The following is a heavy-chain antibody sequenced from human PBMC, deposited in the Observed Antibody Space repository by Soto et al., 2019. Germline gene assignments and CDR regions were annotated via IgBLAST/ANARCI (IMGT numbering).Heavy chain of an antibody. CDR1: GGSISGYY. Sequence: PSGTLSLTCSVSGGSISGYYWSWIRQPPGKGLEWIGYIYYIGHTNYNPSLKSRLTISVDRSKNQFSLKLNSVTAADTAMYYCASTDGGGYSYGFGFDYWGQGTLVTVSS. V-gene: IGHV4-59*01. CDR3: ASTDGGGYSYGFGFDY. CDR2: IYYIGHT. D-gene: IGHD5-18*01. J-gene: IGHJ4*02.